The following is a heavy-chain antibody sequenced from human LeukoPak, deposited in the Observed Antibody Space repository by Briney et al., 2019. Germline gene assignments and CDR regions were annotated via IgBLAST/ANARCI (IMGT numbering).Heavy chain of an antibody. D-gene: IGHD3-22*01. CDR1: GFTFSGSA. CDR3: AREVYSSGSYGY. Sequence: GGSLKLSCAASGFTFSGSAMHWVRQAPGKGLEWVSSISSSSSYIYYADSVRGRFTISRDNAKNSLYLQMNSLRAEDTAVYYCAREVYSSGSYGYWGQGTRVTVSS. CDR2: ISSSSSYI. J-gene: IGHJ4*02. V-gene: IGHV3-21*01.